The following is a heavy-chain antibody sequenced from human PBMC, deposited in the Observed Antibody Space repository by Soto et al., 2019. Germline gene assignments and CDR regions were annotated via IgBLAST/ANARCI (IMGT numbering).Heavy chain of an antibody. D-gene: IGHD5-12*01. CDR3: ARNGLNIVATIDVVPNLPDY. CDR2: IYYSGST. V-gene: IGHV4-59*01. CDR1: GGSISSYY. J-gene: IGHJ4*02. Sequence: PSETLSLTCTVSGGSISSYYWSWIRQPPGKGLEWIGYIYYSGSTNYNPSLKSRVTISVDTSKNQFSLKLSSVTAADTAVYYCARNGLNIVATIDVVPNLPDYWAQGTLVTVSS.